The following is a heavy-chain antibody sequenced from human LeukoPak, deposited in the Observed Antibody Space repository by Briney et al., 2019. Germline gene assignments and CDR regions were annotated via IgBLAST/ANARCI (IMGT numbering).Heavy chain of an antibody. V-gene: IGHV3-23*01. CDR3: AKGSGNGYGSGPFDY. CDR2: ISTSGEST. D-gene: IGHD3-10*01. CDR1: GFTFSSYG. J-gene: IGHJ4*02. Sequence: PGGSLRLSCAASGFTFSSYGMSWVRQAPGQGLEWVSAISTSGESTYYADSVKGHFTISRDNSKNTLYLQMNSLRAVDTAIYFCAKGSGNGYGSGPFDYWGQGTLVTVSS.